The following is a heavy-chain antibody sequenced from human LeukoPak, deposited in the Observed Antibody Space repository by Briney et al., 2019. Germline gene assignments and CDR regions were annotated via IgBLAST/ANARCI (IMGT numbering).Heavy chain of an antibody. CDR1: GFRFSSYT. CDR2: ISSSSYI. CDR3: ARDGIVGSPLFKFDY. V-gene: IGHV3-21*01. Sequence: GGSLRLSCAASGFRFSSYTMNWVRQAPGKGLEWVSIISSSSYIYYADSVKGRFTISRDNSKNTLYLQMNSLRAEDTAVYYCARDGIVGSPLFKFDYWGQGTLVTVSS. J-gene: IGHJ4*02. D-gene: IGHD1-26*01.